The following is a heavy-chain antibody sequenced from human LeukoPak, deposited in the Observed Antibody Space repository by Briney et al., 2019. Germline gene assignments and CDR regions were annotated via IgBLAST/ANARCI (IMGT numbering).Heavy chain of an antibody. CDR2: IFYSGRT. CDR1: GGSISSSSYS. D-gene: IGHD3-9*01. V-gene: IGHV4-39*01. J-gene: IGHJ2*01. Sequence: PSETLSLTCTVSGGSISSSSYSWGWIRQPPGKGLEWIGNIFYSGRTYYNPSLKRRVTISGDTSKKQFSLKLSSVTAADTAVYYCARRSPYYDILTGQGYFDLWGRGILVTVSS. CDR3: ARRSPYYDILTGQGYFDL.